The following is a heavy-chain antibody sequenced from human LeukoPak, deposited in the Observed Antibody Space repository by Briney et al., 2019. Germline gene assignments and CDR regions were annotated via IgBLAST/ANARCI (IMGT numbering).Heavy chain of an antibody. D-gene: IGHD6-19*01. Sequence: GGSLSLSCAVSRFTFSRYWMTCVRHAPGKGGEWVANMNEDGERKYYVDSVEGRFTSSSDNAENLVFLKMNNLRGEDTSVYHWARAGSGSYVGYYVDYWGEGALVTVSS. V-gene: IGHV3-7*01. CDR1: RFTFSRYW. J-gene: IGHJ4*02. CDR2: MNEDGERK. CDR3: ARAGSGSYVGYYVDY.